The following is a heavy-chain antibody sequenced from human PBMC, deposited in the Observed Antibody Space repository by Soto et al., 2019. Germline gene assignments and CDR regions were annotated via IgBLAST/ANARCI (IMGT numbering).Heavy chain of an antibody. CDR1: GFTVTSNY. J-gene: IGHJ3*02. CDR3: ARDQVRGYYYPWGAFDI. Sequence: EVQLVETGGGLIQPGGSLRLSCAASGFTVTSNYMSWVRQAPGKGLEWVSVIYSGGSTYYADSVKGRFTISRDNSKNTLYLQMNSLRAEDTAVYYCARDQVRGYYYPWGAFDIWGQGTMVTVSS. V-gene: IGHV3-53*02. D-gene: IGHD3-22*01. CDR2: IYSGGST.